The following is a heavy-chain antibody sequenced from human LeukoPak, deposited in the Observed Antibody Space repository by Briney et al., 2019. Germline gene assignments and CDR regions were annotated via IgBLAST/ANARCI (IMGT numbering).Heavy chain of an antibody. J-gene: IGHJ3*02. V-gene: IGHV1-18*01. CDR1: GYTFTSYG. CDR2: ISAYNGNT. D-gene: IGHD2-2*01. CDR3: AREGDIVVVPAAMRDAFDI. Sequence: ASVKVSCKASGYTFTSYGISWVRQAPGQGLEWMGWISAYNGNTKYSQKFQGRVTITRDTSASTAYMELSSLRSEDTAVYYCAREGDIVVVPAAMRDAFDIWGQGTMVTVSS.